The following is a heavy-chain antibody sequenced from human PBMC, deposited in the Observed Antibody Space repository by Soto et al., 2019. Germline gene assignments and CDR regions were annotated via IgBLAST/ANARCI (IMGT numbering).Heavy chain of an antibody. CDR2: ISGSGGST. CDR3: ECFWSGYDEVFDY. D-gene: IGHD3-3*01. Sequence: AGGSLRLSCAASGFTFSSYAMSWVRQAPGKGLEWVSAISGSGGSTYYADSVKGRFTISRDNSKNTLYLQMNSLRAEDTAVCYCECFWSGYDEVFDYWGQGTLVTVSS. V-gene: IGHV3-23*01. CDR1: GFTFSSYA. J-gene: IGHJ4*02.